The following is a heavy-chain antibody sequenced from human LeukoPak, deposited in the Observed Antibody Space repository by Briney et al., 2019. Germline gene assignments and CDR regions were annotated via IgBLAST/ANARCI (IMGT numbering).Heavy chain of an antibody. J-gene: IGHJ4*02. Sequence: PSETLSLTCTVSGGSISSCYWSWLRQPPGKGLEWIGYIYYSGSNNYNPSLKSRVTISVDTSKNQFSLKLSSVTAADTAVYYCARGAHLYNILTGYYTFFDYWGQGTLVTVSS. CDR1: GGSISSCY. CDR3: ARGAHLYNILTGYYTFFDY. V-gene: IGHV4-59*01. D-gene: IGHD3-9*01. CDR2: IYYSGSN.